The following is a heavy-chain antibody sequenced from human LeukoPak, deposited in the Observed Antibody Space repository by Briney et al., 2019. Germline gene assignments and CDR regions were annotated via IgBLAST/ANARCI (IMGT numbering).Heavy chain of an antibody. CDR2: ISYDGSNK. CDR3: AKDQILEGFDY. V-gene: IGHV3-30*18. Sequence: PGGSLRLSCAASGFTFSSYGMHWVRQAPGKGLEWVAVISYDGSNKYYADSVKGRFTISRENSKNTLYLQMNSLRAEDTAVYYCAKDQILEGFDYWGQGTLVTVSS. CDR1: GFTFSSYG. J-gene: IGHJ4*02.